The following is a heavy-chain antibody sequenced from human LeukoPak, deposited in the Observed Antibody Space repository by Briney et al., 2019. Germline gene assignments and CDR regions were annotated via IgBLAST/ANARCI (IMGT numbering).Heavy chain of an antibody. D-gene: IGHD2-2*01. CDR1: GGSISSGGYY. Sequence: PSQTLSLTCTVSGGSISSGGYYWSWIRQHPGKGLEWIGYIYYSGSTYYNPSLKSRVTISVDTSKNQFSLKLSSVTAADTAVYYCARGWGGDQLLSSWFDPWGQGTLVTVSS. CDR2: IYYSGST. CDR3: ARGWGGDQLLSSWFDP. V-gene: IGHV4-31*03. J-gene: IGHJ5*02.